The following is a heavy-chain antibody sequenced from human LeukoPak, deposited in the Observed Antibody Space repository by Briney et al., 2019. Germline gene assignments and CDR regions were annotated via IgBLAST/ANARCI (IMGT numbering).Heavy chain of an antibody. D-gene: IGHD3-22*01. Sequence: GGSLRLSCAASGFTFDDYAMHWVRQAPGKGLEWVSLISGDGGSTYYADSVKGRFTISRDNSKNSLYLQMNSLRTEDTALYYCANFRSYYDSSGFYYWGQGTLVTVSS. V-gene: IGHV3-43*02. CDR3: ANFRSYYDSSGFYY. CDR2: ISGDGGST. J-gene: IGHJ4*02. CDR1: GFTFDDYA.